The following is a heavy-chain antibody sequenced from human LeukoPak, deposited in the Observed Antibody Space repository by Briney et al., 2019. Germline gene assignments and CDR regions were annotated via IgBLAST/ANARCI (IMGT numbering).Heavy chain of an antibody. D-gene: IGHD3-10*01. V-gene: IGHV4-38-2*02. CDR1: GYFISSAYY. CDR2: ILHGGRT. Sequence: SETLSPTCTVSGYFISSAYYWGWIRQPPGKGLEWIGSILHGGRTSYNPSLKSRVTISIDTSKNQFSLKLSSVTAADTAVYYCARDFSYYYGSGSDYNVGFDYWAQGVLVTVSS. CDR3: ARDFSYYYGSGSDYNVGFDY. J-gene: IGHJ4*02.